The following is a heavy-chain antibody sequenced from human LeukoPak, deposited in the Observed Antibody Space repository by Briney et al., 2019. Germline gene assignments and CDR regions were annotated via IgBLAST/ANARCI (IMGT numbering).Heavy chain of an antibody. D-gene: IGHD5-18*01. V-gene: IGHV3-7*01. CDR2: INEDGSDK. J-gene: IGHJ4*02. CDR3: ARDAAYGYDRFDY. CDR1: GFIFSDYW. Sequence: GGSLRLSCAASGFIFSDYWMAWVRQAPGKGLEWVANINEDGSDKNYVDSVKGRFTISRDNAKNSLYLQVNSLRVEDTAVYYCARDAAYGYDRFDYWGQGTQVTVSS.